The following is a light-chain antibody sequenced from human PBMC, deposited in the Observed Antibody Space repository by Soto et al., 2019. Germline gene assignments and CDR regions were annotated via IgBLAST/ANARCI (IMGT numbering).Light chain of an antibody. CDR2: DVS. J-gene: IGLJ2*01. CDR3: SSQAVSSTLV. V-gene: IGLV2-14*01. Sequence: QSVLTQPASVSGSPGQSITISCSGTSSDIGGYNYVSRYQQHPGKAPKLMIYDVSNRPSGVSNRFSGSKSGNTASLTISGLQAEDEADYYCSSQAVSSTLVFGGGTKLTVL. CDR1: SSDIGGYNY.